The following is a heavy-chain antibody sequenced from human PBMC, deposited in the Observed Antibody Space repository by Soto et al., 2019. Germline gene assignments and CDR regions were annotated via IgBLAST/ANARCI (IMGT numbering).Heavy chain of an antibody. CDR3: ARVHYYDSSAYYL. V-gene: IGHV3-21*01. CDR2: ISSSSSYI. CDR1: GFTFSSYN. Sequence: GGSLRLSCAASGFTFSSYNMNWVRQAPGKGLEWVSSISSSSSYIYYADSVKGRFTISRDDAKNSLYLQMSSLRAEDTAVFYCARVHYYDSSAYYLWGQGTLVTVSS. D-gene: IGHD3-22*01. J-gene: IGHJ4*02.